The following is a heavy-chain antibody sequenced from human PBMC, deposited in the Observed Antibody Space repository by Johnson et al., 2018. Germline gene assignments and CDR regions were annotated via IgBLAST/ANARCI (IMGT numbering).Heavy chain of an antibody. Sequence: VQLQESGGGVVRPGGSLRLSCVASGITIGRHAMSWIRQPPGKGLEWVSRISGDGSTTNYADSVKGRFTISRDNAKDTLFLQMNSLTAEDKALYYCARGFDTNAFDIWGQGTMVTVSS. CDR1: GITIGRHA. CDR2: ISGDGSTT. D-gene: IGHD1-26*01. J-gene: IGHJ3*02. CDR3: ARGFDTNAFDI. V-gene: IGHV3-74*01.